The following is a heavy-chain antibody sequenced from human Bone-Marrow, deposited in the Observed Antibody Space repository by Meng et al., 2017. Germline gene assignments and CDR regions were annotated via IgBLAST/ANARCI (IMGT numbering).Heavy chain of an antibody. Sequence: RPSLGDTSSTLSLHCAVSCGSHSRSNWWSWVRQPPGKGLEWIGEIYHSGSTNYNPSLKSRVTISVDKSKNQFSLKLSSVTAADTAVYYCARDSRTYYYDSSGYTFDYWGQGTLVTVSS. D-gene: IGHD3-22*01. CDR2: IYHSGST. CDR1: CGSHSRSNW. CDR3: ARDSRTYYYDSSGYTFDY. V-gene: IGHV4-4*02. J-gene: IGHJ4*02.